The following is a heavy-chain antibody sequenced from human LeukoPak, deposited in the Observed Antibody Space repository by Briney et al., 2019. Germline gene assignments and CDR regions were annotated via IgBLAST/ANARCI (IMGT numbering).Heavy chain of an antibody. CDR2: IYHTGST. CDR3: ARGNYVDWFDP. J-gene: IGHJ5*02. Sequence: SETLSLTCTVSGGSFSNHYWSWIRQPPGKGLEWIGYIYHTGSTNYNPSLKSRVTISVDTSKNQFYLKLSSVTAADTAVYYCARGNYVDWFDPWGQGTQVTVSS. CDR1: GGSFSNHY. V-gene: IGHV4-59*11. D-gene: IGHD1-7*01.